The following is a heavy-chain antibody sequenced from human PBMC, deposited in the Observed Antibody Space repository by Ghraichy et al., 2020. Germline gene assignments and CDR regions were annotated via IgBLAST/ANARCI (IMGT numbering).Heavy chain of an antibody. CDR3: AGDYYDSSGTGG. CDR1: GFTFSSYW. J-gene: IGHJ4*02. CDR2: IKQDGSEK. D-gene: IGHD3-22*01. Sequence: GESLNISCAASGFTFSSYWMSWVRQAPGKGLEWVANIKQDGSEKYYVDSVKGRFTISRDNAKNSLYLQMNSLRAEDTAVYYCAGDYYDSSGTGGWGQGTLVTVSS. V-gene: IGHV3-7*01.